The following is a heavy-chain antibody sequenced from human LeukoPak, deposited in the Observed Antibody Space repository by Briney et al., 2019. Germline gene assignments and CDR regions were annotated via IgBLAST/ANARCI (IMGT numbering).Heavy chain of an antibody. CDR2: ISSGGTFM. CDR1: GFTFSSYS. V-gene: IGHV3-21*01. Sequence: PGGSLRLSCAASGFTFSSYSINWVRQAPGKGLEWVSSISSGGTFMYYADSVKGRFTISRDNAKKSVFLQMNSLRAEDSAVYYCARGGYSGSYYKFSWGPGTLVTVAS. CDR3: ARGGYSGSYYKFS. J-gene: IGHJ4*02. D-gene: IGHD5-12*01.